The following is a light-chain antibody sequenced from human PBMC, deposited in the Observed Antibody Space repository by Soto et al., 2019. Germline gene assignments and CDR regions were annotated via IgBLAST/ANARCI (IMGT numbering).Light chain of an antibody. J-gene: IGLJ1*01. Sequence: QSVLTQPPSVSGAPGQRVSISCTGSRSNIGTGYVVHWYQQLPGTAPKLLIYDNNNRPSGVPDRFSGSKSDTSASLAITGLQAEDEADYYCQSFDSTLNAYVFGPGTKLTVL. CDR3: QSFDSTLNAYV. V-gene: IGLV1-40*01. CDR1: RSNIGTGYV. CDR2: DNN.